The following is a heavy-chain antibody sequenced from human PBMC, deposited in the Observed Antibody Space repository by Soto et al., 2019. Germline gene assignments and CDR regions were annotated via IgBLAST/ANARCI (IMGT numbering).Heavy chain of an antibody. Sequence: PGGSLRLSCAASGFTFSSYALSWVRQAPGKGLDWVSASSGSGVSTYYADSVKGRFTTSRDNSKNTLYLQMNSLRAEDTAVYYCAKVFDIVVVVAGPLVALDIWGQGTMVTVSS. D-gene: IGHD2-15*01. CDR1: GFTFSSYA. J-gene: IGHJ3*02. CDR2: SSGSGVST. CDR3: AKVFDIVVVVAGPLVALDI. V-gene: IGHV3-23*01.